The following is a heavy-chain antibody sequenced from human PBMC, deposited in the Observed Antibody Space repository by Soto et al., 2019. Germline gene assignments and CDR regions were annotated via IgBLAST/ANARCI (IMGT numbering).Heavy chain of an antibody. V-gene: IGHV3-72*01. J-gene: IGHJ4*02. Sequence: EVQLVESGGGLVQPGGSLRLSCAASGFIFSDHHMDWVRQAPGKGLEWVGRIRNKANSYTTEYAASVKGRFTVSRDDSKNSLHLQMNSLKTEDTAVYYCARAPPGKLWPDWGQGTLVTVSS. CDR3: ARAPPGKLWPD. D-gene: IGHD5-18*01. CDR1: GFIFSDHH. CDR2: IRNKANSYTT.